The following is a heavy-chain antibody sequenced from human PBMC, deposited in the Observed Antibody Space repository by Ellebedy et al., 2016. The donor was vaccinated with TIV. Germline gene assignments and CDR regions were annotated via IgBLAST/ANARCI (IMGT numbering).Heavy chain of an antibody. D-gene: IGHD4-17*01. Sequence: SETLSLXXTVSGGSISSSDYYWTWIRQSPGEGLEWIGEINHRGYTNYNPSLRSRVTISIDMSKNQFSLKLASVTAADTAVYYCARAWGDNGDPSIDHWGQGALVTVSS. V-gene: IGHV4-39*07. CDR1: GGSISSSDYY. J-gene: IGHJ4*02. CDR3: ARAWGDNGDPSIDH. CDR2: INHRGYT.